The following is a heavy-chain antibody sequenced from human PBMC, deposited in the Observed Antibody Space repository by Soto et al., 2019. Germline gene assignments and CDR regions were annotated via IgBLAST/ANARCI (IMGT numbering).Heavy chain of an antibody. V-gene: IGHV1-18*01. D-gene: IGHD3-9*01. CDR2: ISAYNGNT. CDR3: AGDPGFRSDY. CDR1: GYTFTSYG. Sequence: QVQLVQSGAEVKKPGASVKVSCKASGYTFTSYGISWVRQAPGQGLEWMGWISAYNGNTNYAKKLQGRVTMTTDTPTSRAYMERRSLGSDATGVYYCAGDPGFRSDYWGQGTLVTVSS. J-gene: IGHJ4*02.